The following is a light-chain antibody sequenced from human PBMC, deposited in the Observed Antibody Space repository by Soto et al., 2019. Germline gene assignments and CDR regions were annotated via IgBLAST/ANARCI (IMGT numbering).Light chain of an antibody. CDR2: AAS. V-gene: IGKV1-27*01. CDR1: QGISSY. Sequence: KQVNISPASLSAKIGDRVTITCRASQGISSYLAWYQQKPGIVPKLLIYAASTLQSGVPSRFSGSGSRTDFTLTISRLEPEDFATYYCQQYNSYSPWTFGQRTNVDIK. CDR3: QQYNSYSPWT. J-gene: IGKJ1*01.